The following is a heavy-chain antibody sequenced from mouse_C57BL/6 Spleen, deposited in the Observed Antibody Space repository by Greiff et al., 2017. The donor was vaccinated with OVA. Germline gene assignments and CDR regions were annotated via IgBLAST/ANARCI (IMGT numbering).Heavy chain of an antibody. Sequence: EVKLMESGGGLVKPGGSLKLSCAASGFTFSDYGMHWVRQAPEKGLEWVAYISSGSSTIYYADTVKGRFTISRDNAKNTLFLQMTSLRSEDTAMYYCARPRDGYFDVWGTGTTVTVSS. CDR2: ISSGSSTI. V-gene: IGHV5-17*01. D-gene: IGHD3-3*01. CDR3: ARPRDGYFDV. J-gene: IGHJ1*03. CDR1: GFTFSDYG.